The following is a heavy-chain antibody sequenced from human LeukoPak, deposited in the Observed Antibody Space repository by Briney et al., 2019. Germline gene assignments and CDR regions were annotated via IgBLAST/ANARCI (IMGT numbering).Heavy chain of an antibody. CDR1: GFTFSSYG. J-gene: IGHJ6*02. CDR3: ARDRRYLSYYYGMDV. Sequence: GGSLRLSCAASGFTFSSYGMHWVRQAPGKGLEWVAFIRYDGSNKYYADSVKGRFTISRDNSKNTLYLQMNSLRAEDTAVYYCARDRRYLSYYYGMDVWGQGTTVTVSS. D-gene: IGHD1-14*01. CDR2: IRYDGSNK. V-gene: IGHV3-30*02.